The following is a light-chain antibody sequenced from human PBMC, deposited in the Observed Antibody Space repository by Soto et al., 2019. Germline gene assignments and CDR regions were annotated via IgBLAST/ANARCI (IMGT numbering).Light chain of an antibody. CDR1: SGSVSISYY. Sequence: QAVVTQEPSFSVSPGGTVTLTCGLNSGSVSISYYPSWYQQTPGQAPRTVIYNTNARSSGVPDRFSGSILGNKAALTITGAQADDESIYYCVLSMGNGAVVFGGGTKLTVL. V-gene: IGLV8-61*01. CDR3: VLSMGNGAVV. J-gene: IGLJ2*01. CDR2: NTN.